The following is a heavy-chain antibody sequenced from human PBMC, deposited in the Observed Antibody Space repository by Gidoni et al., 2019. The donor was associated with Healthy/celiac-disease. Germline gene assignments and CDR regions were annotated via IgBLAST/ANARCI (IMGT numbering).Heavy chain of an antibody. D-gene: IGHD5-12*01. CDR2: IRSSVSTR. CDR1: GFTVSSYS. CDR3: AREIEGYSGYDFWALDY. V-gene: IGHV3-48*01. J-gene: IGHJ4*02. Sequence: EVQLVESGGGVVQHGGSLRPSGAASGFTVSSYSMNWFRQAPGKGLEWVSYIRSSVSTRYYADSVKGRFTISRDNAKNSLFRQLNSLRGEDTAVYYCAREIEGYSGYDFWALDYWGQGTLVTVSS.